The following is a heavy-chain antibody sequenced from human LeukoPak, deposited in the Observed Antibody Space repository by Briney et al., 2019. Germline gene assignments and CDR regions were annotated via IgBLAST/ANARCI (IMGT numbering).Heavy chain of an antibody. V-gene: IGHV3-48*01. J-gene: IGHJ3*01. CDR1: GFTFSDSG. CDR3: ARPPPSGWYPH. D-gene: IGHD6-19*01. Sequence: GRSLRLSFAAAGFTFSDSGTNWIRQAAGAGIEWVSYITGSSNTKYYADSVKGRFTISRDNAKNSLYLQMNSLRAEDTAVYSCARPPPSGWYPHWGQGTMVTVSS. CDR2: ITGSSNTK.